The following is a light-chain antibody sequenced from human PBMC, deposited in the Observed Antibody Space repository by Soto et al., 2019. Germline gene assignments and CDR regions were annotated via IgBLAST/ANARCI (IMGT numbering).Light chain of an antibody. Sequence: EIVLTQSPGTLSLSPGERATLSCRASQSVSSSYLAWYQQTPGRAPRLLIYDASNRATGIPARFSGSGSGTDFTLFINNLEPEDFAVYYCQQRSDWPVTFGQGTKVDIK. CDR1: QSVSSSY. CDR3: QQRSDWPVT. CDR2: DAS. V-gene: IGKV3-11*01. J-gene: IGKJ2*01.